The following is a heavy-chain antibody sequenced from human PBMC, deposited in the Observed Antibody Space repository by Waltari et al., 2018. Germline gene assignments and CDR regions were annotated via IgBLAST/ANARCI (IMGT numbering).Heavy chain of an antibody. V-gene: IGHV3-23*03. D-gene: IGHD3-22*01. CDR2: IYSGGSST. CDR3: AKVWRWDYYDSTDAFDI. J-gene: IGHJ3*02. Sequence: EVQLLESGGGLVQPGGSLRLSCAASGFTFSSYAMSWVRQAPGKGLEWVSVIYSGGSSTYYADSVKGRFTISRDNSKNTLYLQMNSLRAEDTAVYYCAKVWRWDYYDSTDAFDIWGQGTMVTVSS. CDR1: GFTFSSYA.